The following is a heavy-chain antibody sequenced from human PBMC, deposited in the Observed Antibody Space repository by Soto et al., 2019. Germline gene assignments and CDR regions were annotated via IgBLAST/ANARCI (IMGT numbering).Heavy chain of an antibody. CDR1: GFSFSGYG. V-gene: IGHV3-48*03. CDR3: ATTVTTVDY. CDR2: ISSSGSLI. D-gene: IGHD4-17*01. J-gene: IGHJ4*02. Sequence: AGSLRLSCAASGFSFSGYGMNWVRQAPGKGLEWISYISSSGSLIYYADSLKGRFTISRDNAKNSLYLQMNSLRAEDTAVYYCATTVTTVDYWGKGTRGTV.